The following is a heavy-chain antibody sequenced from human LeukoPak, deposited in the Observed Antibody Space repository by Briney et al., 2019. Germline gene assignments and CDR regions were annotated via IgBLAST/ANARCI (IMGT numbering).Heavy chain of an antibody. V-gene: IGHV1-18*01. CDR1: GYTFSRYG. Sequence: APVKVSCKGFGYTFSRYGISWVRQAPGQGVEGMGWISAYNGNTNYAQKLQGRVTMTTDTSTSTAYMELRSLRSDDTAVYYCARDVEVTGAFDIWGQGTMVTVSS. CDR2: ISAYNGNT. D-gene: IGHD2-21*02. CDR3: ARDVEVTGAFDI. J-gene: IGHJ3*02.